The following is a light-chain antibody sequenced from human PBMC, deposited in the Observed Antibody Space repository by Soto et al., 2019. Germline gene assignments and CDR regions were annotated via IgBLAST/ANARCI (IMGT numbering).Light chain of an antibody. J-gene: IGKJ2*01. CDR2: GVS. Sequence: EIVMTQSPATLSASPGERATLSCRASQSVSSKLAWFQQKPGQAPSLLIYGVSTRATGVPVRFSGSGSGTEFTLTINSLQSEDFAVYYCQQYNNWPHTFGQGTKVDI. CDR3: QQYNNWPHT. CDR1: QSVSSK. V-gene: IGKV3-15*01.